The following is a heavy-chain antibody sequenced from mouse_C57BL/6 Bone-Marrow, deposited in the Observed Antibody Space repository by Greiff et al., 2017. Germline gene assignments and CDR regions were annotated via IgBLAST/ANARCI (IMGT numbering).Heavy chain of an antibody. J-gene: IGHJ2*01. D-gene: IGHD1-1*01. CDR1: GYTFTDYY. CDR2: INPNNGGT. CDR3: AIDYYGSSWYFDY. Sequence: EVQLQQSGPELVKPGASVKISCKASGYTFTDYYMNWVKQSHGKSLEWIGDINPNNGGTSYNQKLKGKATLTVDKSSSTAYMELRSLTSEDSAVDYCAIDYYGSSWYFDYWGQGTILTVSS. V-gene: IGHV1-26*01.